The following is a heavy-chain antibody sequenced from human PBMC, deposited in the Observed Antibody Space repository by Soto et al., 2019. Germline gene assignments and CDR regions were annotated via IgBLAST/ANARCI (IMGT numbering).Heavy chain of an antibody. CDR1: GFTFSSYG. J-gene: IGHJ6*02. Sequence: GGSLRLSCAASGFTFSSYGMHWVRQAPGKGLEWVAVIWYDGSNKYYADSVKGRFTIPRDNSKNTLYLQMNSLRAEDTAVYYCAREWYSSSSDYYYGMDVWGQGTTVTVSS. D-gene: IGHD6-6*01. CDR3: AREWYSSSSDYYYGMDV. CDR2: IWYDGSNK. V-gene: IGHV3-33*01.